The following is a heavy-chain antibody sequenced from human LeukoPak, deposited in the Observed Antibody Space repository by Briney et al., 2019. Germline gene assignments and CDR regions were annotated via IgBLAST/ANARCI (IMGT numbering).Heavy chain of an antibody. J-gene: IGHJ3*02. CDR3: ARGPYSYDSSGAFDI. V-gene: IGHV4-4*02. Sequence: PSGTLSLTCAVSGGSISSSNWWSWIRQPPGKGLEWIGEIYHSGSTNYNPSLKSRVTISVDKSKTQFSLKLSSVTAAYTAVYFCARGPYSYDSSGAFDIWGQGTMVTVSS. CDR2: IYHSGST. D-gene: IGHD3-22*01. CDR1: GGSISSSNW.